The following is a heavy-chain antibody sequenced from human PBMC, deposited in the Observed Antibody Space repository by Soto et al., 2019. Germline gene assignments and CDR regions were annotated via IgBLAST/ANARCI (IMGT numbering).Heavy chain of an antibody. CDR2: IYYSGST. CDR1: GGSISSGGYY. Sequence: SETLSLTCTVSGGSISSGGYYWSWIRQHPGKGLEWIGYIYYSGSTYYNPSLKSRVTISVDTSKNQFSLKLSSVTAADTAVYYCARAVAAAGPDYYGMDVWGQGTTATVSS. J-gene: IGHJ6*02. CDR3: ARAVAAAGPDYYGMDV. V-gene: IGHV4-31*03. D-gene: IGHD6-13*01.